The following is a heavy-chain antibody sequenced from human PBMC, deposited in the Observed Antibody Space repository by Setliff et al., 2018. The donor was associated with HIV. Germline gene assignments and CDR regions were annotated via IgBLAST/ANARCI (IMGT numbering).Heavy chain of an antibody. J-gene: IGHJ5*02. CDR3: AREVPSLQYYASSGSLDP. CDR2: IYYNGST. CDR1: GGSISRSSYY. Sequence: SETLSLTCTVSGGSISRSSYYWGWVRQTPGKGLEWIASIYYNGSTNYNPSLKSRVTISVDTDKNQFSLKLSSVTAADAAVYYCAREVPSLQYYASSGSLDPWGQGTLVTVSS. V-gene: IGHV4-39*07. D-gene: IGHD3-22*01.